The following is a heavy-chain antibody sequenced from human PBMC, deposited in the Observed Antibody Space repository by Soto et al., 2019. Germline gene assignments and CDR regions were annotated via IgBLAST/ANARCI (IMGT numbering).Heavy chain of an antibody. CDR2: INSDGSDT. J-gene: IGHJ4*02. CDR3: ATGLVEHSSSWYDY. CDR1: GFTFSSHW. D-gene: IGHD6-13*01. Sequence: GGSLRLSCAASGFTFSSHWMHWVRQVPGKGLVWVSRINSDGSDTNYADSVKGRFTISRDNAKNTVYLQMNSLRAEDTAVYFCATGLVEHSSSWYDYWGQGTLVTVSS. V-gene: IGHV3-74*01.